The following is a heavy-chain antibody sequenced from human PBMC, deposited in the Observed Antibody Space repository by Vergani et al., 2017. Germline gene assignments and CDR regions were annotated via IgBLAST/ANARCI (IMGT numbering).Heavy chain of an antibody. CDR1: GGSFSGYY. CDR2: INHSGST. CDR3: ARAWRGEAAGLY. V-gene: IGHV4-34*01. Sequence: QVQLQQWGAGLLKPSETLSLTCAVYGGSFSGYYWSWIRQPPGKGLEWIGEINHSGSTNYNPSLKSRVTISVDTSKNQVSLKLSSLTAADTAVYYCARAWRGEAAGLYWGQGTLVTVSS. J-gene: IGHJ4*02. D-gene: IGHD6-13*01.